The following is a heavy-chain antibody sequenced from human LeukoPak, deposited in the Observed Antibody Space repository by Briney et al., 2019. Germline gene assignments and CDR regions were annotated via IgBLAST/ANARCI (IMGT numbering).Heavy chain of an antibody. J-gene: IGHJ4*02. D-gene: IGHD5-12*01. CDR1: GFTFSNYW. Sequence: GGSLRLSCAASGFTFSNYWMHWVRHAPGKGLIWVSRINSDGSTTTYADSVKGRFTISKDNAKSTLYLQMDSLRAEDTAIYYCAKIPSATENFDYWGQGTLVMVSS. V-gene: IGHV3-74*01. CDR2: INSDGSTT. CDR3: AKIPSATENFDY.